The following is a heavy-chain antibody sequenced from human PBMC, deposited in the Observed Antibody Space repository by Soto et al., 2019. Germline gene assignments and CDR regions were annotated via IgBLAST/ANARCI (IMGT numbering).Heavy chain of an antibody. J-gene: IGHJ5*01. CDR3: VSSYSKSSVLGFCDS. CDR2: FDPEDAKM. CDR1: GYSLSELS. D-gene: IGHD6-6*01. V-gene: IGHV1-24*01. Sequence: ASVKVSCKVSGYSLSELSMHWVRQAPGKGLEWMGGFDPEDAKMICVQKFQGRITMTEDTSTDTAYMQLSSLTSDDTAVYYCVSSYSKSSVLGFCDSCGKGTLVTVSS.